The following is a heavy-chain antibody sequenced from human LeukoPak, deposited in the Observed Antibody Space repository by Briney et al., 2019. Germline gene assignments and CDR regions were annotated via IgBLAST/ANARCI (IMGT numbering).Heavy chain of an antibody. CDR1: GYSFTSYW. D-gene: IGHD4-17*01. J-gene: IGHJ4*02. CDR3: ARLTDMDYGDWGIDY. CDR2: IYPGDSDT. V-gene: IGHV5-51*01. Sequence: GESLKISCKGSGYSFTSYWVGWVRQMPGKGLEWMGIIYPGDSDTRYSPSFQGQVTISADKSISTAYLQWSSLKASDTAMYYCARLTDMDYGDWGIDYWGQGTLVTVSS.